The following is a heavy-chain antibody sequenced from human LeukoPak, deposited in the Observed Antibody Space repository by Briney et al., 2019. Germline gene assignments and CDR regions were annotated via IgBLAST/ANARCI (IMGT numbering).Heavy chain of an antibody. V-gene: IGHV3-30*02. CDR2: IRYDGSNK. D-gene: IGHD1-26*01. CDR1: GFTFSSYG. J-gene: IGHJ4*02. Sequence: PGGSLRLSCAASGFTFSSYGMHWVRQAPGKGLEWVAFIRYDGSNKYYADSVKGRFTISGDNSKNTLYLQMNSLRAEDTAVYYCAKDRSGSYSQGLDYWGQGTLVTVSS. CDR3: AKDRSGSYSQGLDY.